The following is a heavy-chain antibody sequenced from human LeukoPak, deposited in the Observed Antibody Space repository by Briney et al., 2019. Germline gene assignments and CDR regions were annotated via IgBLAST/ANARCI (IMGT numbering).Heavy chain of an antibody. Sequence: GGSLRLSCAASGFTFSSYAMHWVRQAPGKGLEWVAFIRYDGSNKYYADSVKGRFTISRDNSKNTLYLQMNSLRAEDTAVYYCATEGGGWSKFDYWGQGTLVTVSS. J-gene: IGHJ4*02. D-gene: IGHD2-15*01. CDR1: GFTFSSYA. V-gene: IGHV3-30*02. CDR3: ATEGGGWSKFDY. CDR2: IRYDGSNK.